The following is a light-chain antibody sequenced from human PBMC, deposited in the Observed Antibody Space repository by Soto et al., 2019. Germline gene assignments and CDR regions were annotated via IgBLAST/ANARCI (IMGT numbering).Light chain of an antibody. CDR1: DVFLYTSNSKNY. V-gene: IGKV4-1*01. J-gene: IGKJ5*01. CDR2: WAS. CDR3: QQYYSVPIT. Sequence: DIVMTQSPDSLAVSLGDRATINCKSRDVFLYTSNSKNYIAWYQQKSGQPPKLLIYWASTRESGVPDRFSGGGSGTDFTLTISSLQAEDVAVYYCQQYYSVPITFGQGTRLEIK.